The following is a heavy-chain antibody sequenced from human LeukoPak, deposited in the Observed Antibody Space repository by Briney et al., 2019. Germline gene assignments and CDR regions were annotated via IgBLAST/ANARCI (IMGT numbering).Heavy chain of an antibody. J-gene: IGHJ6*02. Sequence: SETLSLTCTVSGGSISSYYWSWIRQPPGKGLEWIGYIYYSGSTNYNPSLKSRVTISVDTSKNQFSLKLSSVTAADTAVYYCARGISGSYFDYYYYGMDVWGQGTTVTVSS. CDR1: GGSISSYY. D-gene: IGHD1-26*01. CDR2: IYYSGST. CDR3: ARGISGSYFDYYYYGMDV. V-gene: IGHV4-59*01.